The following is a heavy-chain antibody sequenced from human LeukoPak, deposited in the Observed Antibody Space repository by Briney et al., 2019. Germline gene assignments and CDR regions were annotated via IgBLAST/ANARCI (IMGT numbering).Heavy chain of an antibody. CDR2: ISGSGTI. CDR1: GGSINSY. CDR3: ARDSGTTGEVKFDP. Sequence: KPSETLSLTCIASGGSINSYWSWIRQPAGKGLEWIGRISGSGTITYNPALQSRLTISIDTSKNQFSLKLMSVTAADTAVYYCARDSGTTGEVKFDPWGQGILVTVSS. D-gene: IGHD3-10*01. V-gene: IGHV4-4*07. J-gene: IGHJ5*02.